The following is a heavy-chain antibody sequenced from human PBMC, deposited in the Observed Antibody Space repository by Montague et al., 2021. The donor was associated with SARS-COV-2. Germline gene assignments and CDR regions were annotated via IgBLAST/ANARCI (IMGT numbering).Heavy chain of an antibody. J-gene: IGHJ6*02. CDR1: GGSISSSSYY. D-gene: IGHD1-20*01. V-gene: IGHV4-39*01. CDR3: ARRVTGTTVHYYYGMDV. Sequence: SETLSLTCTVSGGSISSSSYYWGWIRQPPGKGLEWIGSIYYSGSTYYNPSLKSRVTTSVDTSKNQFSLKLSSVTAADTAVYYCARRVTGTTVHYYYGMDVWGQGTTVTVSS. CDR2: IYYSGST.